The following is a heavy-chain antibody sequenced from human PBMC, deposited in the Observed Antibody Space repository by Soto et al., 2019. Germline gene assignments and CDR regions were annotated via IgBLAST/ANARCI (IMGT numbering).Heavy chain of an antibody. Sequence: ASVKVSCKASGYTFTRYGISWVRQAPGQGLEWMGWISGYNGDTNYAKKFQGRVSMTLDTFTGTAYMELRSLTSDDTAIYYCAKNGQPPYYYYGLDVWGQGTKVTVSS. CDR1: GYTFTRYG. V-gene: IGHV1-18*01. CDR2: ISGYNGDT. D-gene: IGHD2-8*01. CDR3: AKNGQPPYYYYGLDV. J-gene: IGHJ6*02.